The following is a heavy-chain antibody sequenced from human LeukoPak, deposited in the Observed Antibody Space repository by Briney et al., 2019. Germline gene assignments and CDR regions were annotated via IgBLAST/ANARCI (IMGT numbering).Heavy chain of an antibody. D-gene: IGHD1-7*01. CDR3: AREVITETTLGWFDP. Sequence: GASVKVSCKASGGTFRTDAIAWIRQAPGEGLEWMGGSIPFSGAPNFAQRFHGRVTITADETTSTVYMELSSLRSEDTAVYYCAREVITETTLGWFDPWGQGTLITVSS. V-gene: IGHV1-69*13. CDR2: SIPFSGAP. J-gene: IGHJ5*02. CDR1: GGTFRTDA.